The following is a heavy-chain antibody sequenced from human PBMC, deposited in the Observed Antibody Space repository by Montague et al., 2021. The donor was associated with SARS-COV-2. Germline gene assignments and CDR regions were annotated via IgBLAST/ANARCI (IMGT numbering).Heavy chain of an antibody. Sequence: SLRLSCAASGFTVSSNYMSWVRQAPGKGLEWVSVIYSGGSTYYAXSVKGGFTISRDNSKNTLYLQMNSLRAEDTAVYYCARGWYYDFWSGYRPFDYWGQGTLVTVSS. CDR2: IYSGGST. CDR1: GFTVSSNY. D-gene: IGHD3-3*01. CDR3: ARGWYYDFWSGYRPFDY. J-gene: IGHJ4*02. V-gene: IGHV3-66*01.